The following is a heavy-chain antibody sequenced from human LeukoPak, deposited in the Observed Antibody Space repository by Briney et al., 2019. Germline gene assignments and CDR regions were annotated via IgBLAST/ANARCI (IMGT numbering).Heavy chain of an antibody. D-gene: IGHD3-10*02. CDR1: GFTFSSYE. Sequence: GGSLRLSCAAFGFTFSSYEMNWVRQAPGKGLEWVSYISSSGSTIYYADSVKGRFTVSRDNAKNSLYLQMNSLRAEDTAVYYCAELGITMIGGVWGKGTTVTISS. CDR2: ISSSGSTI. J-gene: IGHJ6*04. V-gene: IGHV3-48*03. CDR3: AELGITMIGGV.